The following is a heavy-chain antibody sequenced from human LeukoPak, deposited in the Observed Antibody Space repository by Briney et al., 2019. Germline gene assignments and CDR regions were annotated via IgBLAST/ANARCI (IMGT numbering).Heavy chain of an antibody. Sequence: SVKVSCKASGGTFSSYAISWVRQAPGQGLEWMGGIIPIFGTANYAQKFQGRVTMTRDMSTSTVYMELSSLTSDDTAMYFCARDISTFSGTFPGGDHWGQGTLVAASS. D-gene: IGHD1-26*01. CDR3: ARDISTFSGTFPGGDH. V-gene: IGHV1-69*05. J-gene: IGHJ4*02. CDR1: GGTFSSYA. CDR2: IIPIFGTA.